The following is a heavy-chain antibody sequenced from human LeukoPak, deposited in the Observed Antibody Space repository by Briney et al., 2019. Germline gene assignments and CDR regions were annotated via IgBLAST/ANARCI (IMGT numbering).Heavy chain of an antibody. J-gene: IGHJ4*02. Sequence: GGSLRLSCAASGFSFSSYAMHWVRQAPGKGLEWVAAIPNDGSKTYYADSVKGRFTISRDNSKNTLYLQMNSLRAKDTAVYYCANERGYNYGYSFDYWGQGTLVTVSS. V-gene: IGHV3-30-3*02. D-gene: IGHD5-18*01. CDR1: GFSFSSYA. CDR3: ANERGYNYGYSFDY. CDR2: IPNDGSKT.